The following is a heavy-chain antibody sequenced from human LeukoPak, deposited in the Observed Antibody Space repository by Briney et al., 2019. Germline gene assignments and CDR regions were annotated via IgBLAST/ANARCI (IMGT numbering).Heavy chain of an antibody. D-gene: IGHD6-6*01. V-gene: IGHV3-21*01. CDR2: IRSSSSYI. CDR1: GFTFSSYS. J-gene: IGHJ4*02. Sequence: GGSLTLSCAASGFTFSSYSMNWVRQAPGKGLEWVSSIRSSSSYIYYADSVQGRFTISRDNAKNSLYLQMNSLRAEDTAVYYCARSYSSSSYFDFWGQGTLVPVSS. CDR3: ARSYSSSSYFDF.